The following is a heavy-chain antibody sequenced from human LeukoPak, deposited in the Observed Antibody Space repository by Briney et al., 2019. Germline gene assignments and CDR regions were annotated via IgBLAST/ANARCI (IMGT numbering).Heavy chain of an antibody. V-gene: IGHV3-48*03. Sequence: GGSLRLSCAASGFTFSSYEMNWVRQAPGKGLEWVSYISSSGSTIYYADSVKGRFTISRDNAKNTLYLQMNSLRAEDTAVHYCAKDYHRIRYSGSGTHDAFDIWGQGTMVTVSS. CDR2: ISSSGSTI. J-gene: IGHJ3*02. D-gene: IGHD1-26*01. CDR1: GFTFSSYE. CDR3: AKDYHRIRYSGSGTHDAFDI.